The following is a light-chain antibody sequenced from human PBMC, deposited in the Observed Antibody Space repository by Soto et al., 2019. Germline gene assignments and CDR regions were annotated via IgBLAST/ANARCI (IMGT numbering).Light chain of an antibody. CDR1: QTVSSSH. Sequence: EIVLTQSPGTLSLSPGERATLSCRASQTVSSSHLAWYRQRPGQAPRLLMYDASGRARGIPAGFSGSGSGTDFTLTISRLEPDDFAVYYCQQSGSSPFTFGQGTKLEIK. CDR3: QQSGSSPFT. CDR2: DAS. J-gene: IGKJ2*01. V-gene: IGKV3-20*01.